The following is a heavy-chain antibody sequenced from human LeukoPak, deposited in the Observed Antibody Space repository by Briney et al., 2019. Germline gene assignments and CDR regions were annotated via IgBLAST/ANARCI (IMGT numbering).Heavy chain of an antibody. V-gene: IGHV1-46*01. J-gene: IGHJ3*02. Sequence: ASVKVSCKASGYTFTSFYMYWVRQAPGPGLEWMGIINPSGGSTSYAQKFQGRVTMTRDTSISTAYMELSRLRSDDTAVYYCAREVGTPAFDIWGQGTMVTVSS. CDR2: INPSGGST. CDR3: AREVGTPAFDI. D-gene: IGHD6-13*01. CDR1: GYTFTSFY.